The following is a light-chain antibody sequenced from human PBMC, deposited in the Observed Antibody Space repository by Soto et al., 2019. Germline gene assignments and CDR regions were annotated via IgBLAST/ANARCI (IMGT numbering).Light chain of an antibody. Sequence: QAVVTQPASVSGSPGQSITISCTGTASDVGAYDYVSWYQQYPGKAPKLIIYEVTGRPSGVSTRFSGSKSGNTASLTFSGLQADDEAHYYCTSYTSTNAWVFGGGTKLTVL. CDR2: EVT. V-gene: IGLV2-14*01. CDR1: ASDVGAYDY. CDR3: TSYTSTNAWV. J-gene: IGLJ3*02.